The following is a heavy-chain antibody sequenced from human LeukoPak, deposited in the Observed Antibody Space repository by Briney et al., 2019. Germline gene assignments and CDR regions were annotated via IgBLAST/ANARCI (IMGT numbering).Heavy chain of an antibody. Sequence: GGSLRLSCAASGFTFSSYNMNWVRQTPGKGLEWVSYISSSSSYTNYADSVKGRFTFSRDNAKNSLYPQMNSLRAEDTAVYYCARDRGYGLDVWGQGTTVTVFS. CDR2: ISSSSSYT. CDR1: GFTFSSYN. CDR3: ARDRGYGLDV. J-gene: IGHJ6*02. V-gene: IGHV3-21*05.